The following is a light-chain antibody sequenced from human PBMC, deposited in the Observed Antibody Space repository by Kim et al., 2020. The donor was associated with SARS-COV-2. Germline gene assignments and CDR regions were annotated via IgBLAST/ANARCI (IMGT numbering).Light chain of an antibody. J-gene: IGKJ2*03. CDR1: QRISSNY. V-gene: IGKV3-20*01. Sequence: EILLTQSPGTLSLSPGERATLSCRANQRISSNYLAWYQHKPGQSPRLLIHDASNRATGIPDRFSGSGSGTDFTLTIIRLEPEDFAVYYCHQYIRSPYSFGQGTKLEI. CDR2: DAS. CDR3: HQYIRSPYS.